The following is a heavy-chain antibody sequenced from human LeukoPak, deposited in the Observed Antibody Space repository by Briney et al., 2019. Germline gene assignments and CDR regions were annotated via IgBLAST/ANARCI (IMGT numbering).Heavy chain of an antibody. J-gene: IGHJ4*02. CDR3: ARGPPNWGYDY. CDR2: MSPNSGDT. CDR1: GYTFTSYG. D-gene: IGHD7-27*01. Sequence: ASVKVSCKASGYTFTSYGLNWVRQATGQRPEWMGWMSPNSGDTGYAQKFQDRVTMTRNTSISTAYMELSSLRSDDTAVYYCARGPPNWGYDYWGPGTLVTVSS. V-gene: IGHV1-8*01.